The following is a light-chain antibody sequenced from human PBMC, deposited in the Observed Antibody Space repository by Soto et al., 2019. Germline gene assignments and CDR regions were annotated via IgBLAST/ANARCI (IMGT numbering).Light chain of an antibody. CDR1: SSNIESNT. Sequence: QSVLTQPPSASGTPGQRVTISCSGSSSNIESNTVNWYQQLPGTAPKLLIYSYNQRPSGVPDRFSGSQSGTSASLAISGLQSEDEADYYCAAWDDSLNGLVFGGGTQLTVL. V-gene: IGLV1-44*01. CDR3: AAWDDSLNGLV. J-gene: IGLJ2*01. CDR2: SYN.